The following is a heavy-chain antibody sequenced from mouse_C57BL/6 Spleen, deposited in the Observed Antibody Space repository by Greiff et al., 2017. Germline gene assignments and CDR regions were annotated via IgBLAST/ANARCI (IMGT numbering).Heavy chain of an antibody. J-gene: IGHJ4*01. CDR3: ARTMVTTRYYAMDY. D-gene: IGHD2-3*01. CDR1: GYSFTSYY. CDR2: IYPGSGNT. V-gene: IGHV1-66*01. Sequence: VKLQESGPELVKPGASVKISCKASGYSFTSYYIHWVKQRPGQGLEWIGWIYPGSGNTKYNEKFKGKATLTADTSSSTAYMQLSSLTSEDSAVYYCARTMVTTRYYAMDYWGQGTSVTVSS.